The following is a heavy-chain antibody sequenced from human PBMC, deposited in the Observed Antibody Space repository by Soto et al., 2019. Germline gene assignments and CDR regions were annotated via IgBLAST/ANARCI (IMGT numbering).Heavy chain of an antibody. Sequence: QVQLQESGPGLVKPSQTLSLTCSVSGGSISSAGYFWSWLRQHPGKGLEWIGHIYYSGSAYYSPSLTSRVTISVDTSKNQFSLNLSSVTAADTAVYYCARIRSGNHPDNWGQGTLVTVSS. J-gene: IGHJ4*02. CDR2: IYYSGSA. V-gene: IGHV4-31*03. CDR3: ARIRSGNHPDN. D-gene: IGHD4-4*01. CDR1: GGSISSAGYF.